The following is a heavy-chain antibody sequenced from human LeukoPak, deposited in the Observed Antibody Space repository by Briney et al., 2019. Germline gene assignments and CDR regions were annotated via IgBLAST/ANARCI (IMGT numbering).Heavy chain of an antibody. V-gene: IGHV3-30*18. CDR3: AKDTGSGWYGPPHY. D-gene: IGHD6-19*01. J-gene: IGHJ4*02. CDR2: ISYDGSNK. CDR1: GFTFSRDS. Sequence: GGSLRLSCAASGFTFSRDSMNWVRQAPGKGLEWVAVISYDGSNKYYADSVKGRFTISRDNSKNTLYLQMNSLRAEDTALYYCAKDTGSGWYGPPHYWGQGTLVTVSS.